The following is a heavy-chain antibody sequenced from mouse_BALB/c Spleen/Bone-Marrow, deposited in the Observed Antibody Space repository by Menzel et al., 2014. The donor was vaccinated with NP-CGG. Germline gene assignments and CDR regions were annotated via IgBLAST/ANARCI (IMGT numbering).Heavy chain of an antibody. CDR1: GYTFTSYY. CDR3: SRGRRDALDY. J-gene: IGHJ4*01. CDR2: INPSNGGT. V-gene: IGHV1S81*02. Sequence: VQRAESGAELVKPGASAKLSCKASGYTFTSYYMYWVKQRPGQGLEWFGEINPSNGGTNFNEKFKNKATLTVDKSSSTAYMQLSSLTSEDSAVYYCSRGRRDALDYWGQGTSVTVSS.